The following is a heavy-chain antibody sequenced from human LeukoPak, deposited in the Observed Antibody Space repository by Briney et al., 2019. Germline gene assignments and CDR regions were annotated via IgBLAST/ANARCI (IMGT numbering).Heavy chain of an antibody. CDR2: IYDSGST. CDR3: ARGLSAIVY. Sequence: KSSETLSLTCTVSGGSIRSSYYYWGWIRQPPGKGLEWIGSIYDSGSTYYNPSLKSRVTISVDTSKNQFSLKLSSVTAADTAVYYCARGLSAIVYWGQGTLVTVSS. CDR1: GGSIRSSYYY. V-gene: IGHV4-39*07. D-gene: IGHD2-15*01. J-gene: IGHJ4*02.